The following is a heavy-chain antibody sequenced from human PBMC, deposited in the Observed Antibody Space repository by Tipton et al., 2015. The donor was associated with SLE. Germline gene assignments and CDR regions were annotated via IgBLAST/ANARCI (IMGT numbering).Heavy chain of an antibody. J-gene: IGHJ4*02. V-gene: IGHV4-61*01. CDR1: GDYVSSGSYY. D-gene: IGHD6-19*01. CDR3: ARAGEGSAKRSGIAVAGIDY. CDR2: IYYTGRT. Sequence: TLSLTCTVSGDYVSSGSYYWSWIRQPPGKELEWIGYIYYTGRTNYNPSLKSRVTISVDTSKNLFSLKLSSVTAADTAVYYCARAGEGSAKRSGIAVAGIDYWSQGTLVTVSS.